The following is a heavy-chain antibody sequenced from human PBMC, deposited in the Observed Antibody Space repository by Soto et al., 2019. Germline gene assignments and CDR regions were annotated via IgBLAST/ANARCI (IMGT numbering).Heavy chain of an antibody. V-gene: IGHV4-31*03. CDR3: ARGNDILTGYPSWVFDY. J-gene: IGHJ4*02. CDR2: IYYSGST. D-gene: IGHD3-9*01. CDR1: GGSISSGGYY. Sequence: PSETLSLTCTVSGGSISSGGYYWSWIRQHPGKGLEWIGYIYYSGSTYYNPSLKSRVTISVDTSKNQFSLKLSSVTAADTAVYYCARGNDILTGYPSWVFDYWGQGTLVTAPQ.